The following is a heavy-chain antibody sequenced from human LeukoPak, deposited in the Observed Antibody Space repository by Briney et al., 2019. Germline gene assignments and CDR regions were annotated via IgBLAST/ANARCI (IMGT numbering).Heavy chain of an antibody. V-gene: IGHV3-23*01. CDR1: GFTISSYA. Sequence: GGTLSLSCAASGFTISSYAMSWVRQAPGKGLEWVSAISGSGGSTYYADPVKGRSTISSDNSKNTLYLQMNSLRAEDTAVYYCAKGLSVGDYYYYYMDVWGKGTTVTVSS. CDR3: AKGLSVGDYYYYYMDV. D-gene: IGHD2/OR15-2a*01. CDR2: ISGSGGST. J-gene: IGHJ6*03.